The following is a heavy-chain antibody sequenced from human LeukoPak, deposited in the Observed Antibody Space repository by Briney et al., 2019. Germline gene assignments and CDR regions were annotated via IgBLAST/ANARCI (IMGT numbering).Heavy chain of an antibody. CDR1: GFIFNDYT. V-gene: IGHV3-9*01. J-gene: IGHJ3*02. D-gene: IGHD6-13*01. CDR2: IGWHGGAI. CDR3: AKDRSSSSSYGDAFDI. Sequence: GRSLRLSCAASGFIFNDYTLHWVRLPPGKGLEWVSGIGWHGGAIGYADSVKGRFTISRDNAKNSLYLQMNSLTAEDTALYYCAKDRSSSSSYGDAFDIWGQGTVVTVSS.